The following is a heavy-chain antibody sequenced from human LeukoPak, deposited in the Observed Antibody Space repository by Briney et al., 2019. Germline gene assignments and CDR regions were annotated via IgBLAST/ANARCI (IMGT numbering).Heavy chain of an antibody. J-gene: IGHJ4*02. CDR3: ARGGDFDY. CDR2: IYHSGST. Sequence: SQTLSPTCAVSGGSISSGGYSWSWIRQPPGKGLEWIGYIYHSGSTYYNPSLKSRVTISVDRSKNQFSLKLSSVTAADTAVYYRARGGDFDYWGQGTLVTVSS. CDR1: GGSISSGGYS. D-gene: IGHD3-16*01. V-gene: IGHV4-30-2*01.